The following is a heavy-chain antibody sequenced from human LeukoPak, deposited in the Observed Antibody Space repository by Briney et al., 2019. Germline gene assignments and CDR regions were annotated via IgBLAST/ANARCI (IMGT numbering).Heavy chain of an antibody. CDR2: ISGSGGST. D-gene: IGHD1-26*01. Sequence: PGGSLRLSCAASGFTFSSYAMSWVRQAPGRGLEWVSAISGSGGSTYYADSVKGRFTISRDNSKNTLYPQMNSLRAEDTAVYYCAKDLAGSGSYSFDYWGQGTWSPSPQ. CDR1: GFTFSSYA. V-gene: IGHV3-23*01. CDR3: AKDLAGSGSYSFDY. J-gene: IGHJ4*02.